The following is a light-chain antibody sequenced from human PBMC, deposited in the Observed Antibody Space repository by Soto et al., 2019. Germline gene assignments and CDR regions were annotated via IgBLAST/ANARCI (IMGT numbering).Light chain of an antibody. CDR3: SSYTSSSTLV. Sequence: QSALTQPASVSGSPGQSITISCTGTSRAVGGYNYVSWYQQHPGKAPKLMIYDVSNRPSGVSNRFSGSKSGNTASLTIFGLQAEDEADYYCSSYTSSSTLVFGTGTKVTVL. CDR2: DVS. J-gene: IGLJ1*01. CDR1: SRAVGGYNY. V-gene: IGLV2-14*01.